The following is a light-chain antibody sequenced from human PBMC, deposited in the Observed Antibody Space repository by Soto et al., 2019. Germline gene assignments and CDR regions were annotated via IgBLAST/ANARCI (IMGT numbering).Light chain of an antibody. V-gene: IGKV3-15*01. CDR2: GAS. Sequence: EIMMTQSPATLSVSPGARATLSCRASQSVSSNFAWFQQKPGQAPRLLIYGASTRATGIPARFSGSGSGTEFTLTISSLQSEDFAVYYCQQYSSSPPITFGQGTRLEIK. CDR1: QSVSSN. J-gene: IGKJ5*01. CDR3: QQYSSSPPIT.